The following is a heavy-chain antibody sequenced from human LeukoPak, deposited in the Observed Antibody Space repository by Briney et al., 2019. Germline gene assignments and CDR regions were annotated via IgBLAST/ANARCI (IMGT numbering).Heavy chain of an antibody. CDR1: GGTFSSYA. J-gene: IGHJ4*02. Sequence: SVKVSCKASGGTFSSYAISWVRQAPGQGLEWMGGIIPIFGTANYAQKFQGRVTITADESTSTAYMELSSLRSEDTAVYYCARGPRWEPLFYFDYWGQGTLVTVSS. CDR2: IIPIFGTA. CDR3: ARGPRWEPLFYFDY. V-gene: IGHV1-69*13. D-gene: IGHD1-26*01.